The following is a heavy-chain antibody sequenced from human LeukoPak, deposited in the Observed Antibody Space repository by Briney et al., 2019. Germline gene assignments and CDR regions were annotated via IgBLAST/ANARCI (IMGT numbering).Heavy chain of an antibody. CDR3: AKDKDVGYSYGFDY. Sequence: PGGSLRLSRAASGFTFSSYGMHWVRQAPGKGLEWVAVIWYDGSNKYYADSVKGRFTISRDNSKNTLYLQMNSLRAEDTAVYYCAKDKDVGYSYGFDYWGQGTLVTVSS. CDR2: IWYDGSNK. CDR1: GFTFSSYG. D-gene: IGHD5-18*01. J-gene: IGHJ4*02. V-gene: IGHV3-33*06.